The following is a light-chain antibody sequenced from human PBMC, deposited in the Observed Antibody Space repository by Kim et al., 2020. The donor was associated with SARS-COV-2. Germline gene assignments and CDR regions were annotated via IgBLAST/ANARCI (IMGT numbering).Light chain of an antibody. J-gene: IGKJ2*01. V-gene: IGKV3-15*01. Sequence: EIMMTQSPATLSVSPGERATLSCRASQSVSGNLAWYQHKPGQAPRLFIYGASTRATGIPARFRGSGSGTEFTLTITSLQSEDFAVYYCQQYNKWPYTLGQGTNLEI. CDR2: GAS. CDR1: QSVSGN. CDR3: QQYNKWPYT.